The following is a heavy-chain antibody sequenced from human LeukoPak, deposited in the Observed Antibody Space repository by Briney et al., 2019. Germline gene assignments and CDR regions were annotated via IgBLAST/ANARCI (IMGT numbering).Heavy chain of an antibody. CDR2: TAFNGSNNDYVT. J-gene: IGHJ3*01. CDR3: ARDGGSGWRGTVRF. Sequence: PGGSLRLSCAASGFTFSTYGMHWVRQAPGKGLEWVAVTAFNGSNNDYVTSYANSVKGRFTISRDNSKNTLCLQMSSLRAEDTAVYYCARDGGSGWRGTVRFWGQGTMLIVSS. V-gene: IGHV3-30*03. CDR1: GFTFSTYG. D-gene: IGHD6-19*01.